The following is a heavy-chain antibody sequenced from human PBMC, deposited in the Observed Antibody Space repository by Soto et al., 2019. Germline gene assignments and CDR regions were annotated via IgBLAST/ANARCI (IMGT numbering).Heavy chain of an antibody. D-gene: IGHD6-19*01. CDR1: RYTFTAQY. V-gene: IGHV1-2*02. CDR3: SKGDSSWVSRFDL. Sequence: GPVQGSCKASRYTFTAQYLHWVRKAPGEGLEWMGWINLTTGATRYAQKFQGRVTMTRDTSMSTAHLEVRSLSSDDTAFYYCSKGDSSWVSRFDLWGQGTLVTVSS. J-gene: IGHJ5*02. CDR2: INLTTGAT.